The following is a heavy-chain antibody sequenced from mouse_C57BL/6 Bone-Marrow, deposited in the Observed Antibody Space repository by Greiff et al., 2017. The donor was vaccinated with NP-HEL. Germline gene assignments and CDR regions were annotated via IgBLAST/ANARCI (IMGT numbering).Heavy chain of an antibody. D-gene: IGHD2-5*01. CDR1: GYTFTSYW. CDR3: ARSDYSNYGGFAY. J-gene: IGHJ3*01. V-gene: IGHV1-69*01. CDR2: LDPSDSYT. Sequence: QVQLQQSGAELVMPGASVKLSCKASGYTFTSYWMHWVKQRPGQGLEWIGELDPSDSYTNYNQKFKGKSTLTVDKSSSTAYMQLSSLTSEDSAVYYCARSDYSNYGGFAYWGQGTLVTVSA.